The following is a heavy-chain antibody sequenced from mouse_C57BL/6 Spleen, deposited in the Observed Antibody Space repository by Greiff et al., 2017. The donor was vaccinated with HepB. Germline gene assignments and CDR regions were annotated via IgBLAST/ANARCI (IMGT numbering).Heavy chain of an antibody. J-gene: IGHJ2*01. D-gene: IGHD4-1*01. CDR3: ARKGLTGGYY. Sequence: QVQLKESGAELARPGASVKLSCKASGYTFTSYGISWVKQRTGQGLEWIGEIYPRSGNTYYNEKFKGKATLTADKSSSTAYMELRSLTSEDSAVYFCARKGLTGGYYWGQGTTLTVSS. CDR1: GYTFTSYG. CDR2: IYPRSGNT. V-gene: IGHV1-81*01.